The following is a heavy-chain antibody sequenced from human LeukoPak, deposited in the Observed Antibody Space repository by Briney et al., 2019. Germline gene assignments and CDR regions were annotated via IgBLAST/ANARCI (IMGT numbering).Heavy chain of an antibody. D-gene: IGHD1-20*01. CDR2: ISYDVSDK. CDR1: GYTFTSYG. Sequence: GTSLRLSCTASGYTFTSYGMHWVRQAPGKGLEWVAVISYDVSDKYYVDSVKGRFTISRDTSKNTLYLQMNSLRAEDTAVYYCAKDRGSGYNWNDVLDYWGQGTLVTVSS. V-gene: IGHV3-30*18. CDR3: AKDRGSGYNWNDVLDY. J-gene: IGHJ4*02.